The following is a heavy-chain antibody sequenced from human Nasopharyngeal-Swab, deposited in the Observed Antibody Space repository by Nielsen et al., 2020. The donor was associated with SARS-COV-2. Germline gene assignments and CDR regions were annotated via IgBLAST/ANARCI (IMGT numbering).Heavy chain of an antibody. Sequence: ASVKVACKDYGYTFTSYDINWVRQATGQGLEWMGWMNPNSGNTGYAQKFQGRVTMTRNTSISTAYMELSSLRSEDTAVYYCARASVAGPSTIFGVVDDAFDIWGQGTMVTVSS. CDR3: ARASVAGPSTIFGVVDDAFDI. J-gene: IGHJ3*02. V-gene: IGHV1-8*01. CDR1: GYTFTSYD. CDR2: MNPNSGNT. D-gene: IGHD3-3*01.